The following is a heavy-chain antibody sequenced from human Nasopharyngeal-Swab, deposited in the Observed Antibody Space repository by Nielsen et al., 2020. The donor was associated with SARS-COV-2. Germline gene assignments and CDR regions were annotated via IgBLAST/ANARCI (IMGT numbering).Heavy chain of an antibody. V-gene: IGHV4-61*02. D-gene: IGHD4-17*01. J-gene: IGHJ5*02. Sequence: SETLSLTCTVSSGSISSGEYYWSWIRQPAGKGLEWIGRIYTGGSTNYNPSLKSRVTISVDTSKNQFSLKLSSVTATDTALYYCAREELGGDYNWFDPWGQGTLVTVSS. CDR1: SGSISSGEYY. CDR2: IYTGGST. CDR3: AREELGGDYNWFDP.